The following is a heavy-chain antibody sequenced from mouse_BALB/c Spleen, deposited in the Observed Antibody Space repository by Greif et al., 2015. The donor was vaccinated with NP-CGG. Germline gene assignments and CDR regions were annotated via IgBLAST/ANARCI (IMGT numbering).Heavy chain of an antibody. V-gene: IGHV1-54*01. CDR2: INPGSGGT. J-gene: IGHJ3*01. CDR3: ARSKSHNWEGAWFAY. D-gene: IGHD4-1*01. CDR1: GYAFTNYL. Sequence: VKLMESGAELVRPGTSVKVSCKASGYAFTNYLIEWVKQRPGQGLEWIGVINPGSGGTNYNEKFKGKATLTADKSSSTAYMQLSSLTSDDSAVYFCARSKSHNWEGAWFAYWGQGTLVTVSA.